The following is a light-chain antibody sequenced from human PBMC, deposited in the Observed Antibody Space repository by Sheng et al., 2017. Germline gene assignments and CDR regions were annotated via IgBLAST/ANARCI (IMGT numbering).Light chain of an antibody. CDR2: GAS. Sequence: IQMTQSPSSLPASTGDRVTITCRASQDVKNYLVWYQQRPGIAPKALIYGASTLRSGVPSRFSGSGSGSDFTLTITDLQSEDFATYYCQQYYGYPRTFGQG. J-gene: IGKJ1*01. CDR1: QDVKNY. V-gene: IGKV1-8*01. CDR3: QQYYGYPRT.